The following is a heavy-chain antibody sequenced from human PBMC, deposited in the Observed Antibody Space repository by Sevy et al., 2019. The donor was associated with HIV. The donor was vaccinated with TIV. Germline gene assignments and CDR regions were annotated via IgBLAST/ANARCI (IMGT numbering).Heavy chain of an antibody. CDR1: GYTFTGYY. D-gene: IGHD2-2*01. V-gene: IGHV1-2*02. CDR3: ARARRYCSSTSCPLGYYFDY. Sequence: ASVMVSCKASGYTFTGYYMHWVRQAPGQGLEWMGWINPNSGGTNYAQKFQGRVTMTRDTSISTAYMELSRLRSDDTAVYYCARARRYCSSTSCPLGYYFDYWGQGTLVTVSS. CDR2: INPNSGGT. J-gene: IGHJ4*02.